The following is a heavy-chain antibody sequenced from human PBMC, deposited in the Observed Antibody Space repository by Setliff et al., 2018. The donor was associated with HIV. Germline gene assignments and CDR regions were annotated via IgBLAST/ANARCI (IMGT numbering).Heavy chain of an antibody. Sequence: AGGSLRLSCAASGFTFGRYSMNWVRQAPGKGLEWVGFINSGSSSIFYGDSVKGRFTISRDDAKNSLLLHMNSLRAEDTAVYYCARETTGWFGELAAAFDIWGHGTLVTVSS. CDR3: ARETTGWFGELAAAFDI. D-gene: IGHD3-10*01. CDR1: GFTFGRYS. CDR2: INSGSSSI. J-gene: IGHJ3*02. V-gene: IGHV3-48*04.